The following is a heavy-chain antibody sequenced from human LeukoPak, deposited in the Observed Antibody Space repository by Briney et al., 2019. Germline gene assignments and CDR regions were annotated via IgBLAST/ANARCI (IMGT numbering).Heavy chain of an antibody. CDR2: IKQDGSEQ. CDR3: ASDIGAYYDILTGYSP. J-gene: IGHJ5*02. CDR1: GFTFSSYW. Sequence: GGSLRLSCAASGFTFSSYWMSWVRQAPGKGLEWVANIKQDGSEQYYVDSVKGRFTISRDNAKNSLYLQMNSLRAEDTAVYYCASDIGAYYDILTGYSPFGQGTLVTVSS. V-gene: IGHV3-7*01. D-gene: IGHD3-9*01.